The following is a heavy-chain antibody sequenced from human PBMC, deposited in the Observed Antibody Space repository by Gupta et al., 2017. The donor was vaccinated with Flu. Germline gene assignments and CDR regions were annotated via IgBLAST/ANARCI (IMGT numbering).Heavy chain of an antibody. CDR3: ARNSYGSGSYWSDAFDN. CDR2: IIPMFGTT. CDR1: RGIFSSYA. V-gene: IGHV1-69*06. D-gene: IGHD3-10*01. J-gene: IGHJ3*02. Sequence: QVQLVQSGAEVKKPGSSVKVSCKASRGIFSSYAISWVRQAPGQGLEWMGGIIPMFGTTNYAQKFQGRVTISADKSTTTSYMDLSSLTSEDTAVYYGARNSYGSGSYWSDAFDNWGQGTMVTVSS.